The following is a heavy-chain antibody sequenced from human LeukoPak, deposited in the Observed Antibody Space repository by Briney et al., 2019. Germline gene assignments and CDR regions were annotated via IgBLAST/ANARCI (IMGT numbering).Heavy chain of an antibody. D-gene: IGHD5-12*01. CDR3: ARVPLETLLGQVATILPLDY. V-gene: IGHV1-18*01. CDR1: GYTFTSYG. CDR2: ISAYNVNT. Sequence: ASVKVSCKASGYTFTSYGISWVRQAPGQGLEWMGWISAYNVNTNYAQKLQGRVTMTTDTSTSTAYMELRSLRSDDTAVYYCARVPLETLLGQVATILPLDYWGQGTLVTVSS. J-gene: IGHJ4*02.